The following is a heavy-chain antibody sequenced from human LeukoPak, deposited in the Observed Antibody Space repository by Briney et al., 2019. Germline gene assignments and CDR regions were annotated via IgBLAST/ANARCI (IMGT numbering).Heavy chain of an antibody. D-gene: IGHD3-10*01. CDR2: IYYSGST. J-gene: IGHJ4*02. V-gene: IGHV4-59*08. CDR3: ARHYGSGTHPLDY. Sequence: SETLSLTCTVSGGSITGYYWSWFRQPPGKGLQWIGYIYYSGSTNYNPSLKSRVTILVNTSKNQYSLKLNSVTVADTAVYYCARHYGSGTHPLDYWGQGTLVSVSS. CDR1: GGSITGYY.